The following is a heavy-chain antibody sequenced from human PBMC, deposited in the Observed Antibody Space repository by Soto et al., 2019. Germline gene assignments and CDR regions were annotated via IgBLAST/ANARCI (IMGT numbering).Heavy chain of an antibody. V-gene: IGHV3-74*01. CDR1: GFSLSDYW. CDR3: ARGANSYYYFDY. D-gene: IGHD1-26*01. Sequence: EVQLVESGGGLVQPGGSLRLSCAASGFSLSDYWMHWVRQAPGEGLVWLSRITRDGSSTNYADSVTGRFTISRDNAKNTLYLQVNSLRGEDTAVYYCARGANSYYYFDYWGQGTLVTVS. J-gene: IGHJ4*02. CDR2: ITRDGSST.